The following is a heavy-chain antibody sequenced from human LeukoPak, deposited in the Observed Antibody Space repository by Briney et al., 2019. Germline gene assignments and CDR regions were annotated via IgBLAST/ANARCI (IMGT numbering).Heavy chain of an antibody. CDR2: INYSGST. J-gene: IGHJ4*02. D-gene: IGHD5-18*01. CDR1: GGSFSGYH. CDR3: ARRSVDTAMVDFDY. Sequence: PSETLSLTCAVYGGSFSGYHWSWIRQPPGKGLEWIGEINYSGSTNYNPSLKSRVTISVDTSKNQFSLKLKSVTAADTAVYYCARRSVDTAMVDFDYWGQGPLVTVSS. V-gene: IGHV4-34*01.